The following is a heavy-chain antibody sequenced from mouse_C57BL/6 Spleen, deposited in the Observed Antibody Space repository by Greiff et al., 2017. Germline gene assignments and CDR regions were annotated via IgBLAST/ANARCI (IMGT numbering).Heavy chain of an antibody. CDR3: ARNGYDWYFDV. J-gene: IGHJ1*03. V-gene: IGHV3-6*01. D-gene: IGHD2-2*01. CDR1: GYSITSGYY. Sequence: DVQLVESGPGLVKPSQSLSLTCSVTGYSITSGYYWNWIRQFPGNKLEWMGYISYDGSNNYNPSLKNRISITRDTSKNQFFLKLNSVTTEDTATYYCARNGYDWYFDVWGTGTTVTVSS. CDR2: ISYDGSN.